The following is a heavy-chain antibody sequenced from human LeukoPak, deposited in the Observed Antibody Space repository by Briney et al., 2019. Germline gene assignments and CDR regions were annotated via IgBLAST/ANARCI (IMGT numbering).Heavy chain of an antibody. D-gene: IGHD3-10*01. CDR1: GGPISSYY. Sequence: SETLSLTCTVSGGPISSYYWSWIRQPPGKGLEWIGYIYSGSTYYNPSLKSRVTISVDTSKNQFSLKLSSVTAADTAVYYCARRGERFGELFSDNWGQGTLVTVSS. CDR2: IYSGST. CDR3: ARRGERFGELFSDN. J-gene: IGHJ4*02. V-gene: IGHV4-4*09.